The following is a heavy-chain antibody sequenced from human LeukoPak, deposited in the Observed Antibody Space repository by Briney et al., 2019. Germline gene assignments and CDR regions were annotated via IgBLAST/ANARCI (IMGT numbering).Heavy chain of an antibody. V-gene: IGHV1-69*05. CDR1: GGTFISYA. CDR3: ARARGSGSYPFDP. Sequence: SVKVSCKASGGTFISYAISGVRQAPGQGREWMGGIIPIFGTANYAKKCQGRVTITTDESTSTAYVELSSLRSEDTAVYYCARARGSGSYPFDPWGQGTLVTVSS. D-gene: IGHD3-10*01. CDR2: IIPIFGTA. J-gene: IGHJ5*02.